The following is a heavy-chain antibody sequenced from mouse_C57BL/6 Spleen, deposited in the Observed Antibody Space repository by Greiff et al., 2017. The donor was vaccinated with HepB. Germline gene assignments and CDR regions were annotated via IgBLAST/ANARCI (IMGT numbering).Heavy chain of an antibody. CDR3: ARPRGYFDV. CDR1: GYSITSGYY. V-gene: IGHV3-6*01. J-gene: IGHJ1*03. Sequence: EVQLQESGPGLVKPPQSLSLTCSVTGYSITSGYYWNWIRQFPGNQLEWMGYISYDGSNNYNPSLKNRISITRDTSKNQFFLKLNSVTTEDTATYYCARPRGYFDVWGTGTTVTVSS. CDR2: ISYDGSN.